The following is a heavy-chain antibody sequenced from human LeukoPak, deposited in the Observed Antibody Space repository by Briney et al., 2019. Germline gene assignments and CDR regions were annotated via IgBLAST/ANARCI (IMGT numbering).Heavy chain of an antibody. CDR2: INPSSGRA. Sequence: ASVKVSCKASGYTFTSYYMHWVRQAPGQALEWMGIINPSSGRANYAQRFHGRVTMTRDTSTSTVYMYLSSLRSEDTAMYYCARDLVTGYFDYWGQGTLVTVSS. CDR3: ARDLVTGYFDY. V-gene: IGHV1-46*01. D-gene: IGHD4-23*01. J-gene: IGHJ4*02. CDR1: GYTFTSYY.